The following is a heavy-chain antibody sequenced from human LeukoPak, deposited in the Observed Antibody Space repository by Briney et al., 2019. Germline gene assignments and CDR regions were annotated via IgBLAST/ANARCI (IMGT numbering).Heavy chain of an antibody. J-gene: IGHJ4*02. V-gene: IGHV3-33*01. CDR2: IWYDGSKK. CDR1: RLTFSNHG. CDR3: ARDPATVTSYFDY. D-gene: IGHD4-17*01. Sequence: PGGSLRLSCAVSRLTFSNHGFHWVRQPPGEGLEWVAVIWYDGSKKYYADSVKGRFTISRDDSKSTLYLQMNSLRVEDTAIYYCARDPATVTSYFDYWGQGTLVTVSS.